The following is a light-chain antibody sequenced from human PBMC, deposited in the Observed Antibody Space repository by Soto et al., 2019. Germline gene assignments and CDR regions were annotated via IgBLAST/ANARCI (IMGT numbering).Light chain of an antibody. V-gene: IGLV1-40*01. Sequence: QSVLTQPPSVSGAPGRRVTISCTGRSSNIGAGYDVHWYQQLPGTAPKLLIYGNSNRPSGVPDRFSGSKSGTSASLAITGLQAEDEADYYCQSYDSSLSGWVFGGGTKVTFL. CDR1: SSNIGAGYD. CDR2: GNS. CDR3: QSYDSSLSGWV. J-gene: IGLJ3*02.